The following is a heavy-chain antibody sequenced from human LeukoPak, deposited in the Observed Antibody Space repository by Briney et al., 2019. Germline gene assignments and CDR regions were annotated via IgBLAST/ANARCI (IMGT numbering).Heavy chain of an antibody. Sequence: GGSLRLSCAASGFTFSSYAMSWVRQAPGKGLEWVSAISGSGGSTYYADSVKGRFTISRDNSKNTLYLQMNSLRAEDTAVYYCAKTPGPGYDFWSGYSYYFVYWGQGTLVTVSS. CDR1: GFTFSSYA. D-gene: IGHD3-3*01. CDR3: AKTPGPGYDFWSGYSYYFVY. CDR2: ISGSGGST. J-gene: IGHJ4*02. V-gene: IGHV3-23*01.